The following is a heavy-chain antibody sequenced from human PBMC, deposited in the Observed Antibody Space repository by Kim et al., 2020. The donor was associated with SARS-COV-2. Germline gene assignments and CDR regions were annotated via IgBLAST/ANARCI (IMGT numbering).Heavy chain of an antibody. CDR1: GGSISSSSYY. V-gene: IGHV4-39*07. Sequence: SETLSLTCTVSGGSISSSSYYWGWIRQPPGKGLEWIGSIYYSGSTYYNPSLKSRVTISVDTSKNQFSLKLSSVTAADTAVYYCAREGKRGIAAHQDSFDYWGQGTLVTVSS. CDR3: AREGKRGIAAHQDSFDY. D-gene: IGHD6-13*01. CDR2: IYYSGST. J-gene: IGHJ4*02.